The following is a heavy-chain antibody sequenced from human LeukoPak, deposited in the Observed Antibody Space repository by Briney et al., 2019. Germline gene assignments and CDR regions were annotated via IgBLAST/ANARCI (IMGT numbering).Heavy chain of an antibody. CDR1: GGSFSGYY. CDR2: ISGSGGST. J-gene: IGHJ4*02. Sequence: ETLSLTCAVYGGSFSGYYWSWIRQPPGKGLEWVSAISGSGGSTYYADSVKGRFTISRDNSKNTLYLQMNSLRAEGTAVYYCAKDPDSSGYYYDWGQGTLVTVSS. V-gene: IGHV3-23*01. CDR3: AKDPDSSGYYYD. D-gene: IGHD3-22*01.